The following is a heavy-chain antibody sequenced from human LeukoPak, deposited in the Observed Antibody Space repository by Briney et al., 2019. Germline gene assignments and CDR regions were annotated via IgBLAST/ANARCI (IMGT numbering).Heavy chain of an antibody. D-gene: IGHD1-26*01. CDR2: IKSKTDGGTT. V-gene: IGHV3-15*01. CDR1: GFTFSNAW. J-gene: IGHJ4*02. CDR3: TTKVWELLHIRFIDY. Sequence: GGSLRLSCAASGFTFSNAWMSWVRQAPGKGLEWVGRIKSKTDGGTTDYAAPVKGRFTISRDDSKNTLYLQMNSLKTEDTAVYYCTTKVWELLHIRFIDYWGQGTLVTVSS.